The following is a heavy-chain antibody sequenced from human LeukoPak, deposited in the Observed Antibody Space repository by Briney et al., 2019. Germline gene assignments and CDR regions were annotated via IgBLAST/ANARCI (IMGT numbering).Heavy chain of an antibody. V-gene: IGHV4-39*07. J-gene: IGHJ3*02. CDR1: GGSVSSGSYY. CDR2: IDHRGST. D-gene: IGHD2-15*01. CDR3: AREVAALRGAFDI. Sequence: SETLSLTCTVSGGSVSSGSYYWSWIRQSPGKGLEWIGEIDHRGSTNYNPSLKSRVIMSVDTSKNQFSLKLSSVTAADTAVYYCAREVAALRGAFDIWGQGTMVTVSS.